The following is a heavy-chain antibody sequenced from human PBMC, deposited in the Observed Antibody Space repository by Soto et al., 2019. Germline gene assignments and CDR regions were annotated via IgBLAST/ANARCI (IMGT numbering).Heavy chain of an antibody. J-gene: IGHJ4*02. CDR3: SRVPRHNRGAPLDY. CDR1: GFTFGDYA. D-gene: IGHD3-10*01. Sequence: EVQLVESGGGLEQPGRSLRLSCTASGFTFGDYAMIWFRQAPGKGLEWVGFITSKRYGGTTEYAASVQGRFTISRDDSKSIAYLQMTSLKIDDTAVYICSRVPRHNRGAPLDYWGQGTLVTVSS. CDR2: ITSKRYGGTT. V-gene: IGHV3-49*03.